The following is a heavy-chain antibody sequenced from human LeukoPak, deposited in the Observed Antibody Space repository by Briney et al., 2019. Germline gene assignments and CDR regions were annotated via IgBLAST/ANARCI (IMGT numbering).Heavy chain of an antibody. J-gene: IGHJ4*02. CDR1: GGSISSSSYY. CDR3: ARQKGAVAPSGFDY. Sequence: SETLSPTCTVSGGSISSSSYYWGWIRQPPGKGLEWIGSIYYSGSTYYSPSLKSRVTISVDTSKNQFSLKLSAVTAADTAVYYCARQKGAVAPSGFDYWGQGTLVTVSS. CDR2: IYYSGST. V-gene: IGHV4-39*01. D-gene: IGHD6-19*01.